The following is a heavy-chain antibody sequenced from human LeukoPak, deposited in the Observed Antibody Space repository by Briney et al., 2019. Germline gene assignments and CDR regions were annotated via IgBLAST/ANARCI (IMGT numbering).Heavy chain of an antibody. CDR1: GVTFSSYG. CDR2: ISYDGNNK. D-gene: IGHD3-9*01. V-gene: IGHV3-30*03. J-gene: IGHJ4*02. CDR3: ARGFDGNFDY. Sequence: PGGSLRLSCAASGVTFSSYGMHWVRQAPGKGLEWVAVISYDGNNKYYADSVKGRFTISRDNAKNSLYLQMNSLRAEDTALYYCARGFDGNFDYWGQGTLVTVSP.